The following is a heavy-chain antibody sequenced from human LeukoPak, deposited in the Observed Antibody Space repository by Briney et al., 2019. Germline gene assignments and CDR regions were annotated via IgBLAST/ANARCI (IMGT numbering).Heavy chain of an antibody. CDR1: GFTFSSYA. Sequence: GGSLRLSCSASGFTFSSYAVHWVRQAPGKGLEGVAVISYDGSNKFCADSVKGRFTISRDNSKNTVYMQMNSLRVEDTAVYYCARGNSGIYSHFDYWGQGTLVTVSS. CDR2: ISYDGSNK. V-gene: IGHV3-30*04. CDR3: ARGNSGIYSHFDY. J-gene: IGHJ4*02. D-gene: IGHD1-26*01.